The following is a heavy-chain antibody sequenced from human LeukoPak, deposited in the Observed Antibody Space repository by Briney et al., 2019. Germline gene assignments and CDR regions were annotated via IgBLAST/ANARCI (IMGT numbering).Heavy chain of an antibody. D-gene: IGHD2-15*01. J-gene: IGHJ6*02. CDR2: ISGSGNRT. CDR3: AKNLYCGGGSCYPSALGMDV. V-gene: IGHV3-23*01. Sequence: GGSLKLSCAASGFTFSSYAMSWVRQAPGKGLEWVSSISGSGNRTYYADSVKGRFTISRDNSKNTLFLQMNSLRAEDTAVYYCAKNLYCGGGSCYPSALGMDVWGQGTTVTVSS. CDR1: GFTFSSYA.